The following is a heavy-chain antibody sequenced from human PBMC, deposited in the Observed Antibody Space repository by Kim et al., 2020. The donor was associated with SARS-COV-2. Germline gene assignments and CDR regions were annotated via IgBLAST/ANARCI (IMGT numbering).Heavy chain of an antibody. Sequence: GGSLRLSCTASGFTFGDYAMSWVRQAPGKGLEWVGFIRSKAYGGTTEYAASVKGRFTISRDDSKSIAYLQMNSLKTEDTAVYYCTRDLYGGNSEGNWGQGTLVTVSS. CDR2: IRSKAYGGTT. CDR1: GFTFGDYA. V-gene: IGHV3-49*04. J-gene: IGHJ4*02. D-gene: IGHD4-17*01. CDR3: TRDLYGGNSEGN.